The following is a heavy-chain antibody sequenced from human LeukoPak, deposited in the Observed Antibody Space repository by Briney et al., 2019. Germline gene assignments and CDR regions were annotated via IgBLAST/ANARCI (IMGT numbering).Heavy chain of an antibody. D-gene: IGHD1-1*01. Sequence: PGGSLRLSCAASGFTFSSHAMHWVRQAPGKGLEWVAVISYDGSNKSYADSVKGRFTISRDNSENTLYLQINSLRVEDTAVYYCAKDTPTTGYHLDSWGQGTLVTVSS. CDR3: AKDTPTTGYHLDS. V-gene: IGHV3-30*04. CDR2: ISYDGSNK. CDR1: GFTFSSHA. J-gene: IGHJ4*02.